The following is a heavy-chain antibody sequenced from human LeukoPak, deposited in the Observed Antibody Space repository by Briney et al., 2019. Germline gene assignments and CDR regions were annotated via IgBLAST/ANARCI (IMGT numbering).Heavy chain of an antibody. CDR3: ARDSLDQGYGMDV. CDR2: ISYDGSSI. D-gene: IGHD1/OR15-1a*01. Sequence: GGSLRLSCAASGFTFSSSGMHWVRQAPGKGPEWVAVISYDGSSIYYADSVKGRFTIARDNSKNTLYLQMNSLRAEDTAVYYCARDSLDQGYGMDVWGQGTTVTVSS. J-gene: IGHJ6*02. CDR1: GFTFSSSG. V-gene: IGHV3-30*03.